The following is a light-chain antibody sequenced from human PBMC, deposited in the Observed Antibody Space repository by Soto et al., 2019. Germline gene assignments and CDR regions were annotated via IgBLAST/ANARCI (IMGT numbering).Light chain of an antibody. CDR3: SSYTSANTWV. Sequence: QSVLTQPASVSGSPGQSITISCTGTSSDVGGYNYVSWYQQHPGKAPKFLIYEVSKWPSGVSNRFSSSKSGNTASLTISGLQAEDEADYYCSSYTSANTWVFGGGTKLTVL. CDR1: SSDVGGYNY. CDR2: EVS. J-gene: IGLJ3*02. V-gene: IGLV2-14*01.